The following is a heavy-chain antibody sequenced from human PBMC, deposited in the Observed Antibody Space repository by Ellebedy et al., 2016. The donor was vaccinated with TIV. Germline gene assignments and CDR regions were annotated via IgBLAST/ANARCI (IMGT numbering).Heavy chain of an antibody. CDR2: ISASGGST. J-gene: IGHJ4*02. D-gene: IGHD3-22*01. V-gene: IGHV3-23*01. Sequence: GESLKISCAASGFTFSSYAMTWVRQVPGKGLEWISAISASGGSTKYADSVKGRFTTSRDNSKKTLSLQMNSLSADDTAAYYCARGRGGGSDTSAPRYYFDYWGLGTLVTVSS. CDR3: ARGRGGGSDTSAPRYYFDY. CDR1: GFTFSSYA.